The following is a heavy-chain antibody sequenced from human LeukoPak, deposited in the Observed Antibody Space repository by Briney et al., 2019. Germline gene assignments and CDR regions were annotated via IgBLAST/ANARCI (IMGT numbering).Heavy chain of an antibody. V-gene: IGHV3-23*01. J-gene: IGHJ3*02. D-gene: IGHD3-22*01. CDR1: GFTFSSYA. CDR3: AKDETMIVVVIRFGAFDI. Sequence: GGSLRLSCAASGFTFSSYAMSWVRQAPGKGLEWVPAISGSGGSTYYADSVKGRFTISRDNSKNTLYLQMNSLRAEDTAVYYCAKDETMIVVVIRFGAFDIWGQGTMVTVSS. CDR2: ISGSGGST.